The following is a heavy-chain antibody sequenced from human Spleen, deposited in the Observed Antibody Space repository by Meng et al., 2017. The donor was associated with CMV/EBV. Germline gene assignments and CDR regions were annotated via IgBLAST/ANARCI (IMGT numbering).Heavy chain of an antibody. CDR3: ARELRDSYNFDY. Sequence: SCKTSRNIFTSYYIHWVRQAPGQGLEWMGIINPTGGNAGYAQKFQGRVTMTRDTSTTTVYMELSSLGSDDTAVYYCARELRDSYNFDYWGQGTLVTVSS. V-gene: IGHV1-46*01. CDR1: RNIFTSYY. CDR2: INPTGGNA. D-gene: IGHD5-24*01. J-gene: IGHJ4*02.